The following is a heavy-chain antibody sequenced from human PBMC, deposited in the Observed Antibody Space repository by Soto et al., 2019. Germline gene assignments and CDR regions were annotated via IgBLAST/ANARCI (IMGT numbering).Heavy chain of an antibody. J-gene: IGHJ6*02. V-gene: IGHV1-69*13. CDR2: IIPIFGTA. Sequence: SVKVSCKASGGTFSSYAISWVRQAPGQGLEWMGGIIPIFGTANYAQKFQGRVTITADESTSTAYMELSSLRSEDTAVYYCAREGGKDIVVVPAAIYYGMDVWGQGTTVTVSS. CDR1: GGTFSSYA. D-gene: IGHD2-2*01. CDR3: AREGGKDIVVVPAAIYYGMDV.